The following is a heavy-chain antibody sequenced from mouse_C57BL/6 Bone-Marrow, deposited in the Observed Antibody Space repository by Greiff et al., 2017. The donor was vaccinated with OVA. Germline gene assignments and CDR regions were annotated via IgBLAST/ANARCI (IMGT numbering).Heavy chain of an antibody. Sequence: QVQLQQPGAELVKPGASVKLSCKASGYTFTSYWMHWVKQRPGQGLEWIGMIHPNSGSTNYNEKFKSKAKLTVDKSSSTAYMQLSSLTSEDSAVYYCARDYGSDYAMDYWGQGTSVTVSS. J-gene: IGHJ4*01. V-gene: IGHV1-64*01. CDR1: GYTFTSYW. CDR2: IHPNSGST. D-gene: IGHD1-1*01. CDR3: ARDYGSDYAMDY.